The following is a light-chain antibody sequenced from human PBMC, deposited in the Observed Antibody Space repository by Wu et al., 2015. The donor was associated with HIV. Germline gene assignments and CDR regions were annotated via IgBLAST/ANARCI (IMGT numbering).Light chain of an antibody. V-gene: IGKV3D-20*02. CDR1: QSVSSSY. Sequence: EIVLTRSPGTLSLSPGERATLSCRASQSVSSSYLAWYQQKPGQAPRLLIYGASSRATGIPDRFSGSGSGTDFTLTISSLESEDFAVYYCQHRFNWPLIFGQGTRLEIK. CDR3: QHRFNWPLI. CDR2: GAS. J-gene: IGKJ5*01.